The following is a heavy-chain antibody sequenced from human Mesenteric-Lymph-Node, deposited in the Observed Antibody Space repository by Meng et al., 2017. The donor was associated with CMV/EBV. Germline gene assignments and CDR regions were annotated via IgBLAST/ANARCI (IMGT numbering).Heavy chain of an antibody. J-gene: IGHJ4*02. D-gene: IGHD3-3*01. V-gene: IGHV4-4*02. Sequence: SETLSLTCAVSGDSINKNNYWSWVRQPPGKGLEWIGEINHSGSTNYNPSLKSRVTISVDTSKNQFSLKLSSVTAADTAVYYCARGPFGVALPYFDYWGQGTLVTVSS. CDR1: GDSINKNNY. CDR2: INHSGST. CDR3: ARGPFGVALPYFDY.